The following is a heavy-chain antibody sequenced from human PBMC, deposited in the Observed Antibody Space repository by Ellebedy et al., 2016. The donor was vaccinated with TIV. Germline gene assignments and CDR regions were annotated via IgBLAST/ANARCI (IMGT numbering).Heavy chain of an antibody. CDR3: AAEFQHLLWY. CDR1: GGSISSYY. D-gene: IGHD3-16*01. V-gene: IGHV4-34*01. Sequence: MPSETLSLTCTVSGGSISSYYWSWIRQPPGKGLEWIGEINHSGSTNYNPSLKSRVTISVDTSKNQFSLKLSSVTAADTAVYYCAAEFQHLLWYWGQGTLVTVSS. CDR2: INHSGST. J-gene: IGHJ4*02.